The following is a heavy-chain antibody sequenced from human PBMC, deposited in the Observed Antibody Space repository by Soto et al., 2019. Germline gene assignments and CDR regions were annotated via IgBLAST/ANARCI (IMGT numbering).Heavy chain of an antibody. J-gene: IGHJ6*02. CDR2: TYQSGSA. CDR3: ARDYYGMDV. Sequence: PSETLSLTCVVSGYSVSDGYYLGWIRQPPGKGLEWIGYTYQSGSAYYNPSLKSRVTISVDRSKNQFSLNLTSVTAADTAVYYCARDYYGMDVWGQGTTVTVSS. V-gene: IGHV4-38-2*02. CDR1: GYSVSDGYY.